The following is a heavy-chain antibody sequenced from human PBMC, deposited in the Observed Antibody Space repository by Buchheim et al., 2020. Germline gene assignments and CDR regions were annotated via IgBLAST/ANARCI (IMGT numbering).Heavy chain of an antibody. CDR3: AKATGTMVKWFDP. V-gene: IGHV3-30*18. CDR1: GFTFSSYG. D-gene: IGHD1-1*01. Sequence: QVQLVESGGGVVQPGRSLRLSCAASGFTFSSYGMHWVRQAPGKGLEWVAVISYDGSNKYYADSVKGRFTISRDNSKNTLYLQMSSLRAEDTAVYYCAKATGTMVKWFDPWGQGTL. CDR2: ISYDGSNK. J-gene: IGHJ5*02.